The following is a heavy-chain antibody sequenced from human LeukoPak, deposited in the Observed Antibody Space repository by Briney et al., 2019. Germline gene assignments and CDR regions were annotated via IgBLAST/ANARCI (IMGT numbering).Heavy chain of an antibody. CDR2: IKHDGSEK. CDR1: GXTFSNYW. V-gene: IGHV3-7*02. Sequence: GGSLRLSCVASGXTFSNYWVSWVRQAPGKGLEWVANIKHDGSEKYYVDSVKGRFTISRDNAKNSLDLQMNSLRVEDTAVYYCVTTQTFDYWGQGTLVTVSS. CDR3: VTTQTFDY. J-gene: IGHJ4*02.